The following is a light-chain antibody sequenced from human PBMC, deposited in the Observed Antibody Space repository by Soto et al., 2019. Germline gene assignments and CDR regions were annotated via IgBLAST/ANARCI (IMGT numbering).Light chain of an antibody. Sequence: QSVLTQPASVSGSPGQSITISCTGTSSDVGSYNLVSWYQHHPGKAPKLMIYEGSQRPSGVSNRFSGSKSGNTASLTISGLQPEDEADYYCSSYTSNRIVVFGGGTKLTVL. CDR1: SSDVGSYNL. J-gene: IGLJ2*01. CDR3: SSYTSNRIVV. V-gene: IGLV2-14*02. CDR2: EGS.